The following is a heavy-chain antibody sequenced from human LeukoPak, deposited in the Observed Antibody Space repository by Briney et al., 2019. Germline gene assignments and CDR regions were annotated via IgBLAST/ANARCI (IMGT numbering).Heavy chain of an antibody. J-gene: IGHJ4*02. CDR2: SIDVGHNT. D-gene: IGHD3-16*01. V-gene: IGHV3-23*01. Sequence: GGSLRLSCAASGFTFSSYAMSWVRQATGKGLEWVALSIDVGHNTSYADSVKGRLTISRDNSKKTLSLQMNSLRAEDTAVYYCAKYGGHPLPHYYLDYWGQGTQVTVSS. CDR3: AKYGGHPLPHYYLDY. CDR1: GFTFSSYA.